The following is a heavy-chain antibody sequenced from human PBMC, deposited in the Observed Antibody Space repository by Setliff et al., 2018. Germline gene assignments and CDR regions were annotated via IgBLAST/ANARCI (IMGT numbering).Heavy chain of an antibody. CDR1: GFTFSSYT. J-gene: IGHJ1*01. V-gene: IGHV3-23*01. CDR2: ISGSGDNT. CDR3: ARDRDDGSSFAEYFQH. D-gene: IGHD6-6*01. Sequence: GGSLRLSCEASGFTFSSYTMSWVRQAPGKGLEWVSVISGSGDNTYYADSVEGRFTISRDNSKNMVYLQMNSLRAEDTAVYYCARDRDDGSSFAEYFQHWGQGTLVTVSS.